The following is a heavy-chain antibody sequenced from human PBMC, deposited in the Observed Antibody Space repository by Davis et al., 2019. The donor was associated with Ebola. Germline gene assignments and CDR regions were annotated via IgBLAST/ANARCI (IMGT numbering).Heavy chain of an antibody. D-gene: IGHD3-10*01. J-gene: IGHJ3*02. CDR2: INHSGST. Sequence: SETLSLTCAVYGGSFSGYYWSWIRQPPGKGLEWIGEINHSGSTNYNPSLKSRVTISVDTSKNQFSLKLSSVTAADTAVYYCARGRQPYYYGSGGSRAFDIWGQGTMVTVSS. V-gene: IGHV4-34*01. CDR3: ARGRQPYYYGSGGSRAFDI. CDR1: GGSFSGYY.